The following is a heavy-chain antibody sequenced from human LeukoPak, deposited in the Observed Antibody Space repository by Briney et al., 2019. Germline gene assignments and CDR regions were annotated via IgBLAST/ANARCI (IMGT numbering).Heavy chain of an antibody. D-gene: IGHD2-2*01. V-gene: IGHV4-4*02. CDR3: ARDPHCSSTNCPFDY. CDR1: GGSISSSDW. CDR2: IYRSEDT. J-gene: IGHJ4*02. Sequence: SGTLSLTCAVSGGSISSSDWWSWVRQPPGRGLEWIGYIYRSEDTNYSPSLKSRVTMSLDKSKNQFSLKLSSVTAADTAVYYCARDPHCSSTNCPFDYWGQGTLVIVSS.